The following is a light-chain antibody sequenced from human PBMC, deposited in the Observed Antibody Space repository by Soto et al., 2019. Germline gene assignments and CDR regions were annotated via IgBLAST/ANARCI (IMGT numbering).Light chain of an antibody. CDR2: GAS. CDR1: HSVNSH. V-gene: IGKV3-15*01. CDR3: QQYGDLPFT. Sequence: MMMTQSPATLSVSPGERVTLSCRTSHSVNSHVAWYQQKPGQAPRLLLYGASTRATGIPVRFSGSGFGTEFTLTISSLQSEDFAVYYCQQYGDLPFTFGPGTKVDLK. J-gene: IGKJ3*01.